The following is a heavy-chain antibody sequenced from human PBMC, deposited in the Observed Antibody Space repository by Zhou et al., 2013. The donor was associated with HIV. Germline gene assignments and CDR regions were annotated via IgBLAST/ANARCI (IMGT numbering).Heavy chain of an antibody. CDR2: ISAYNGNT. CDR1: GYAVTELA. V-gene: IGHV1-2*02. CDR3: ARCSLTRKGAGTCLSIDH. J-gene: IGHJ4*02. D-gene: IGHD1-20*01. Sequence: QLHLVQSGSEVKKPGASVKASCKVSGYAVTELAIHWVRQAPGKGLEWMGWISAYNGNTNYAQKFQGRVTMTRDTSTSTVYMDLSSLRSEDSGVYYCARCSLTRKGAGTCLSIDHWGQGTLVTVSS.